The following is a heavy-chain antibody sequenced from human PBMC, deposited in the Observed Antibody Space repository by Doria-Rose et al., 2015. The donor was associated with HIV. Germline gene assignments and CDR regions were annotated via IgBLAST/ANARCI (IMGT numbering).Heavy chain of an antibody. J-gene: IGHJ4*02. CDR2: IFSDDER. D-gene: IGHD6-13*01. CDR3: ARIKSSRWYHKYYFDF. Sequence: QVTLKESGPVLVKPTETLTLTCTVSGVSLSSPGMGVSWIRQPPGKALEWLANIFSDDERSYKTSLKCRLTISRGTSKSQVVLTMTDMDPMDTATYYCARIKSSRWYHKYYFDFWGQGTLVIVSA. CDR1: GVSLSSPGMG. V-gene: IGHV2-26*01.